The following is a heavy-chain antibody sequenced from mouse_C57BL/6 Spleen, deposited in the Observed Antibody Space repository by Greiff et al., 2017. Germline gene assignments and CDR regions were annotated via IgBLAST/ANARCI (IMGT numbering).Heavy chain of an antibody. CDR3: TTMRWGY. Sequence: VQLKESGAELVRPGASVKLSCTASGFNIKDDYMHWVKQRPEQSLEWIGWIDPENGDTEYASKFQGKATITADTSSNTAYLQLSSLTSEDTAVYYCTTMRWGYWGQGTTLTVSS. V-gene: IGHV14-4*01. CDR2: IDPENGDT. D-gene: IGHD2-3*01. J-gene: IGHJ2*01. CDR1: GFNIKDDY.